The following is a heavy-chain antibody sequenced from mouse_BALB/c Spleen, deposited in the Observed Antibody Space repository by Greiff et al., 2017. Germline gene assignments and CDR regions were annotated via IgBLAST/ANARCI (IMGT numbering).Heavy chain of an antibody. V-gene: IGHV14-3*02. CDR1: GFNIKDTY. J-gene: IGHJ1*01. CDR2: IDPANGNT. CDR3: ARDPYYYGSSYAYFDV. Sequence: EVQLQQSGAELVKPGASVKLSCTASGFNIKDTYMHWVKQRPEQGLEWIGRIDPANGNTKYDPKFQGKATITADTSSNTAYLQLSSLTSEDTAVYYCARDPYYYGSSYAYFDVWGAGTTVTVSS. D-gene: IGHD1-1*01.